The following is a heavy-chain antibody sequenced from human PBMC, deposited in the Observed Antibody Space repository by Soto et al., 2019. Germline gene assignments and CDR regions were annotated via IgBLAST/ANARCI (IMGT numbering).Heavy chain of an antibody. CDR2: MSYDGTKQ. D-gene: IGHD6-13*01. CDR1: GCTFSTFG. V-gene: IGHV3-30*18. J-gene: IGHJ4*02. Sequence: PGGAVRGSWGGSGCTFSTFGMHWVRKAPGKGLEWVAAMSYDGTKQYYVDSVKGRFTISRDNSRNKLFLQLNSLRDEDTAVYYCAKEYGSTWIDHWGQGT. CDR3: AKEYGSTWIDH.